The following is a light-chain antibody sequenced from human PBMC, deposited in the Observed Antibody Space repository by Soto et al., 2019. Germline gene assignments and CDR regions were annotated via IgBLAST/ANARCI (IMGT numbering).Light chain of an antibody. CDR1: SVHSTYA. CDR3: QTWATVPDWV. J-gene: IGLJ3*02. Sequence: QPVLTQSPSASASLGASVKLTCTLSSVHSTYAIAWHQQQPEKGPRYLMKLDSDGSHSKGDGIPDRFSGSSSGAERYLTISSLQSEDEADYYCQTWATVPDWVFGGGTKLTVL. V-gene: IGLV4-69*01. CDR2: LDSDGSH.